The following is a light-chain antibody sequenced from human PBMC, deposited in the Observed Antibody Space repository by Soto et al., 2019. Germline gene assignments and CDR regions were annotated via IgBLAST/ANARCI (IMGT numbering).Light chain of an antibody. J-gene: IGKJ2*01. Sequence: DIQMTQYPSTLSASVGDSVTITCRAIQSFSNCLDWFQQKPGKAPKLLIFKTSSLQSGVPSRFSGSGSGTEFTLTISSLKPGDFATLYCHPYYSYPFTFGQGTKQEI. CDR3: HPYYSYPFT. CDR2: KTS. V-gene: IGKV1-5*03. CDR1: QSFSNC.